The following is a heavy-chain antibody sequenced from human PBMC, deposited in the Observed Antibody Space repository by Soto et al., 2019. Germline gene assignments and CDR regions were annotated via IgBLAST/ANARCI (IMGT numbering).Heavy chain of an antibody. CDR2: ISYDGSNK. J-gene: IGHJ5*01. V-gene: IGHV3-30*03. CDR1: GFTFSSYG. CDR3: ARDLDRYGDPLINWFDF. D-gene: IGHD4-17*01. Sequence: GGSLRLSCAASGFTFSSYGMHWVRQAPGKGLEWVAVISYDGSNKYYADSVKGRFTISRDNSKNTLYLQMNSLRAEDTAVYYCARDLDRYGDPLINWFDFCGQGTLVNVSS.